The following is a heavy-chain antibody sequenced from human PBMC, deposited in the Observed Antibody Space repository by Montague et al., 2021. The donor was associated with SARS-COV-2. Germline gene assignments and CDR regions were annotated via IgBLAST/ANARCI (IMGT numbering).Heavy chain of an antibody. CDR1: GFTFSSYD. J-gene: IGHJ6*02. Sequence: SLRPSCAASGFTFSSYDMHWVRQATGKGLEWVSAIGTAGDTYYPGSVKGRFTISRENAKNSLYLQMNSLRAGDTAVYYCARRDTTLVQGVITYYYYYGMDVWGQGTTVTVSS. D-gene: IGHD3-10*01. V-gene: IGHV3-13*04. CDR3: ARRDTTLVQGVITYYYYYGMDV. CDR2: IGTAGDT.